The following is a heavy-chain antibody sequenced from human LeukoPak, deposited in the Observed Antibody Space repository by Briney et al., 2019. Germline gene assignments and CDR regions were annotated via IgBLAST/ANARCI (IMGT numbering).Heavy chain of an antibody. D-gene: IGHD3-10*01. J-gene: IGHJ5*02. CDR1: GFTFSTCG. V-gene: IGHV3-30*02. Sequence: PGGSLRLSCAASGFTFSTCGIHWVRQAPGKGLEWVAFISYDGKKQYYGDSAKGRFTISRDNSKNTLYLQMNSLRAEDTAVYYCAKSITMVRGVIMGGGFDPWGQGTLVTVSS. CDR3: AKSITMVRGVIMGGGFDP. CDR2: ISYDGKKQ.